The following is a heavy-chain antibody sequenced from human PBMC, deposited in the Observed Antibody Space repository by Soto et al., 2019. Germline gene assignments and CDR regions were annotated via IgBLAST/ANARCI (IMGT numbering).Heavy chain of an antibody. CDR1: GGTFSSYA. CDR3: ARVVGSWYPPDAFDI. D-gene: IGHD6-13*01. V-gene: IGHV1-69*13. CDR2: IIPIFGTA. Sequence: GASVKVSCKASGGTFSSYAISWVRQAPGQGLEWMGGIIPIFGTANYAQKFQGRVTITADESTSTAYMELSSLRSEDTAVYYCARVVGSWYPPDAFDIWGQGTIVTGS. J-gene: IGHJ3*02.